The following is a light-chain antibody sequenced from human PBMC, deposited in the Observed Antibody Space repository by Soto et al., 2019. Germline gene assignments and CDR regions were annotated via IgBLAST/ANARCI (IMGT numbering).Light chain of an antibody. Sequence: ELVLTQSPGTLSLSPGERATLSCRASESVRNNSLAWYQQHPGQAPRLLIFGASSRATGIPDRFTGSGSGAYVRLTISRMEPEDSAVYICQHYGYGADTFSEGTKMEIK. CDR1: ESVRNNS. V-gene: IGKV3-20*01. CDR3: QHYGYGADT. J-gene: IGKJ2*01. CDR2: GAS.